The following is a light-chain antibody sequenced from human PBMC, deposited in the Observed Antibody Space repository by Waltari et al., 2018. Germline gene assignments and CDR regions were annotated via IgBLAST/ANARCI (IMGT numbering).Light chain of an antibody. CDR3: QQYNSYRMYT. J-gene: IGKJ2*01. CDR1: QSISTW. V-gene: IGKV1-5*03. Sequence: DIQMTQSPSTLSASVGDRVTHTCRASQSISTWLAWYQQKPGKAPKLLIYKASSLESGVPSMFSGSGSGTEFTLTISSLQPDDFATYYCQQYNSYRMYTFGQGTKLEIK. CDR2: KAS.